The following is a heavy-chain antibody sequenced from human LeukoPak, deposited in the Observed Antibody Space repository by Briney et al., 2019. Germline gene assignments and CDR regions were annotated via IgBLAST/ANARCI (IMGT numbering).Heavy chain of an antibody. J-gene: IGHJ3*02. CDR3: ARVRVPWLRSDPFDI. CDR1: GFTFSSYE. Sequence: PGGSLRLSCAASGFTFSSYEMNWVRQAPGKGLEWVANIKQDGSETYYVDSVKGRFTISRDNAKNSVYLQMNSLGAEDTAVYYCARVRVPWLRSDPFDIWGQGTMVTVSS. D-gene: IGHD5-12*01. CDR2: IKQDGSET. V-gene: IGHV3-7*01.